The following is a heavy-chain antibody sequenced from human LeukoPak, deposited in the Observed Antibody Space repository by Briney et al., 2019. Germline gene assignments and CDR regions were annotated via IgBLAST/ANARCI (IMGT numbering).Heavy chain of an antibody. V-gene: IGHV1-69*13. CDR3: ARDQAMAFDY. CDR2: IIPIFGTA. D-gene: IGHD5-18*01. J-gene: IGHJ4*02. Sequence: ASVKVSCKASGGTFSSYAISWVRQAPGQGLEWMGGIIPIFGTANYAQKFQGRVTITADESTSTAYMELRSLRSDDTAVYYCARDQAMAFDYWGQGTLVTVSS. CDR1: GGTFSSYA.